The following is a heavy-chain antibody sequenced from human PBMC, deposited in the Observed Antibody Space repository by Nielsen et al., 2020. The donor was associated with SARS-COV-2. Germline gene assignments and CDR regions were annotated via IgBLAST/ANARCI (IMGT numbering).Heavy chain of an antibody. CDR1: GFTFSSYG. Sequence: SLKISCAASGFTFSSYGMHWVRQAPGKGLEWVAVISYDGSNKYYADSVKGRFTISRDNSKNTLYLQMNSLRAEDTAVYYCAKDSGTITMIVVVLEPAFDIWGQGTMVTVSS. J-gene: IGHJ3*02. CDR3: AKDSGTITMIVVVLEPAFDI. CDR2: ISYDGSNK. V-gene: IGHV3-30*18. D-gene: IGHD3-22*01.